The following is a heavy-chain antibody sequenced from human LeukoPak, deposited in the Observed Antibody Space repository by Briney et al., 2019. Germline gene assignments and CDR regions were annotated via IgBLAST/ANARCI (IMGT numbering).Heavy chain of an antibody. J-gene: IGHJ6*02. CDR1: GYTFTSYD. CDR3: ARFERAHYYYYGMDG. Sequence: ASVKVSCKASGYTFTSYDINWVRQATGQGLEWMGWMNPNSGNTGYAQKFQGRVTMTRNTSLSTAYMELRSLRSEDKAVYYCARFERAHYYYYGMDGWGQGTTATVSS. D-gene: IGHD3-9*01. V-gene: IGHV1-8*01. CDR2: MNPNSGNT.